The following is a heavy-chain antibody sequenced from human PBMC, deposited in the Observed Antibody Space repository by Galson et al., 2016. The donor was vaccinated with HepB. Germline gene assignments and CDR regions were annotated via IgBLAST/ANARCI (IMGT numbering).Heavy chain of an antibody. J-gene: IGHJ4*02. CDR3: ARDRPTIFGVQPPFDY. V-gene: IGHV1-18*04. D-gene: IGHD3-3*01. CDR2: ISAYNGDT. Sequence: SVKVSCKASGYTFTTYGVSWVRQAPGQGLAWMGWISAYNGDTNYAHGVQGRVTMTTDTSTSTAYMELRSLRSDDTAIYYCARDRPTIFGVQPPFDYWGQGTLVTVSS. CDR1: GYTFTTYG.